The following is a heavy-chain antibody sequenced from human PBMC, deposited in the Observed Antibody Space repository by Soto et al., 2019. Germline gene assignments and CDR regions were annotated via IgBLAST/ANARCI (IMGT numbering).Heavy chain of an antibody. Sequence: GGSLRLSCAASGFTFSSYAMSWVRQAPGKGLEWVSAISGSGGSTYYADSVKGQFTISRDNSKNTLYLQMNSLRAEDTAVYYCAKDLGYYDFWSGYYSGHCFDYWGQGTLVTVS. CDR2: ISGSGGST. V-gene: IGHV3-23*01. CDR1: GFTFSSYA. J-gene: IGHJ4*02. CDR3: AKDLGYYDFWSGYYSGHCFDY. D-gene: IGHD3-3*01.